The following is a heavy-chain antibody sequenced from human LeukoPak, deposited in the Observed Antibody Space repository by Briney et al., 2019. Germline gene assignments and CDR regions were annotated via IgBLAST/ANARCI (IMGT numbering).Heavy chain of an antibody. CDR3: AKVNNHGYNDY. Sequence: PGGSLRLSCAPSGFTFTAYPMAWVRQAPGKGLEGVSSISGSGGRSDYAESVRGRFTISRDSSSNTLYLQMDSLRGDDTAVYYCAKVNNHGYNDYWGQGTLVTVSS. D-gene: IGHD5-18*01. CDR2: ISGSGGRS. J-gene: IGHJ4*02. CDR1: GFTFTAYP. V-gene: IGHV3-23*01.